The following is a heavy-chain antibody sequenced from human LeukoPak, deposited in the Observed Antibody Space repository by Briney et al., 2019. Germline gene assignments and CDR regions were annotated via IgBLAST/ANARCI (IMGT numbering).Heavy chain of an antibody. CDR3: ARMAAAGIGYFDY. J-gene: IGHJ4*02. V-gene: IGHV3-21*01. Sequence: GGSLRLSCAASGFTFSSYSMNWVRQAPGKGLEWVSSISSSSSYIYYADSVKGRFTISRDNAKNSLYLQMNSLRAEDTAVYYCARMAAAGIGYFDYWGQGTLVTVSS. CDR1: GFTFSSYS. CDR2: ISSSSSYI. D-gene: IGHD6-13*01.